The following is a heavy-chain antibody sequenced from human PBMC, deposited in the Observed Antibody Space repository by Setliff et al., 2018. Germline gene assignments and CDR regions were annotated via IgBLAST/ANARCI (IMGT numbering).Heavy chain of an antibody. CDR1: GYTFTRYG. CDR2: IGPYNGNT. CDR3: ARQAHDLKGGTTLFYWFDP. J-gene: IGHJ5*02. Sequence: GASVKVSCKASGYTFTRYGISWVRQAPGKGFEWMGWIGPYNGNTYYAQKFQGRVAITTDTSTSTAYMELRSLRSDDTAVYYCARQAHDLKGGTTLFYWFDPWGQGTLVTVSS. D-gene: IGHD1-26*01. V-gene: IGHV1-18*01.